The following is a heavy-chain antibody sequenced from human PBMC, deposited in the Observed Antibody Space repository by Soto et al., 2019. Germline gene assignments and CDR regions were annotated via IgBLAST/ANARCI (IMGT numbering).Heavy chain of an antibody. Sequence: ASVKVSCKASGGTFSSYAISWVRQAPGQGLEWMGGIIPIFGTANYAQKFQGRVTITADESTSTAYMELSSLRSEDTAVYYCARAVGAAAGPPFDPWGQGTLVTVSS. CDR2: IIPIFGTA. D-gene: IGHD6-13*01. CDR3: ARAVGAAAGPPFDP. V-gene: IGHV1-69*13. J-gene: IGHJ5*02. CDR1: GGTFSSYA.